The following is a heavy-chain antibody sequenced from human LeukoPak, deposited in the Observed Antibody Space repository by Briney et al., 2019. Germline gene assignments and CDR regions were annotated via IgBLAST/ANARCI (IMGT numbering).Heavy chain of an antibody. CDR2: IYYSGST. Sequence: SETLSLTCTVSGGSISSSSYYWGWIRQPPGKGLEWIGSIYYSGSTYYNPSLKSRVTISVDTSKNQFSLKLSSVTAADTAVYYCARGGDYDVVAIDYWGQGTLVTVSS. D-gene: IGHD3-16*01. CDR3: ARGGDYDVVAIDY. J-gene: IGHJ4*02. V-gene: IGHV4-39*07. CDR1: GGSISSSSYY.